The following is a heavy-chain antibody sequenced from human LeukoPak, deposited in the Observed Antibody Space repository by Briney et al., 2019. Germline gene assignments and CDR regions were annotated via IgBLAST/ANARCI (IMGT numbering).Heavy chain of an antibody. J-gene: IGHJ4*02. Sequence: PGGSLRLSCVASGFTFSGFTMNWVRRAPGKGLEWVSSITRCAYDPEYSDSVKGRFTIPRDHAKNSLYLQMNSLRVEDTAVYYCAREDSGYSSADSWGQGTLVTVSS. CDR3: AREDSGYSSADS. V-gene: IGHV3-21*01. D-gene: IGHD6-19*01. CDR2: ITRCAYDP. CDR1: GFTFSGFT.